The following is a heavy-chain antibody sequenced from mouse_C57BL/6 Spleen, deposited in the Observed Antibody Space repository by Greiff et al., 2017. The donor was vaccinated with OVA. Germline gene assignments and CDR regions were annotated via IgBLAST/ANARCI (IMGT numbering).Heavy chain of an antibody. J-gene: IGHJ2*01. Sequence: VQLQQSGPVLVKPGASVKMSCKASGYTFTDYYMNWVKQSHGKSLEWIGVINPYNGGTSYNQKFKGKATLTVDKSSSTAYMELNSLTSEDSAVYYGESPYYYGSSFYFDYWGQGTTLTVSS. CDR3: ESPYYYGSSFYFDY. D-gene: IGHD1-1*01. CDR2: INPYNGGT. CDR1: GYTFTDYY. V-gene: IGHV1-19*01.